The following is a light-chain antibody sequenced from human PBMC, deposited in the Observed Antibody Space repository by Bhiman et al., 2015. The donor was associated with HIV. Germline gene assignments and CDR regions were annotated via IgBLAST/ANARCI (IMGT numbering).Light chain of an antibody. J-gene: IGLJ1*01. V-gene: IGLV2-14*02. CDR3: SSYTSSSSLV. CDR2: DVN. Sequence: QSALTQPASVSGSPGQSIAISCTGTSSDVGSYNLVSWYQQHPGKAPKVIIYDVNKRPSGISSRFSGSKSGNTASLTISGLQAEDEADYYCSSYTSSSSLVFGTGTKVTVL. CDR1: SSDVGSYNL.